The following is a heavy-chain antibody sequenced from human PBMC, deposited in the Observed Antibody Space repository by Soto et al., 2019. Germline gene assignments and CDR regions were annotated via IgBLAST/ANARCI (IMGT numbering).Heavy chain of an antibody. Sequence: RASEQVSSKASGYTFTSSGINWVRQAPGQGLECMGGIIPIFGTANYAQKFQGRVTITADESTSTAYMELSSLRSEGTAVYYCARFVVVAASDYYYYGMDVLGQGTTVTVS. CDR2: IIPIFGTA. J-gene: IGHJ6*02. CDR3: ARFVVVAASDYYYYGMDV. CDR1: GYTFTSSG. V-gene: IGHV1-69*13. D-gene: IGHD2-15*01.